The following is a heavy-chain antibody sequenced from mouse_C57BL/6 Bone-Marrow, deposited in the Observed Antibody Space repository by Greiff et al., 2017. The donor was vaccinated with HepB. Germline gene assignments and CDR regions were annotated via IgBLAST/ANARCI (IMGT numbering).Heavy chain of an antibody. Sequence: QVQLQQPGAELVMPGASVKLSCKASGYTFTSYWMHWVKQRPGQGLEWIGEIDPSDSYTNYNQKFKGKSTLTVDKSSSTAYMQLSSLTSEDSAVYYCARWYPYYAMDYWGQGTSVTVSS. J-gene: IGHJ4*01. D-gene: IGHD1-1*02. CDR3: ARWYPYYAMDY. CDR2: IDPSDSYT. V-gene: IGHV1-69*01. CDR1: GYTFTSYW.